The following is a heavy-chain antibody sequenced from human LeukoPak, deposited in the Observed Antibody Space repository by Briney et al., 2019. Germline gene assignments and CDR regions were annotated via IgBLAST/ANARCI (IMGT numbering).Heavy chain of an antibody. CDR2: IYPGDSDT. V-gene: IGHV5-51*01. CDR3: ARLRGHDYVWGRPNWFDP. J-gene: IGHJ5*02. CDR1: GYSFTSYW. Sequence: GESLKISCKGSGYSFTSYWIGWVRQMPGKGLEWMGIIYPGDSDTRYSPSFQGQVTISADKSISTAHLQWSSLKASDTAMYYCARLRGHDYVWGRPNWFDPWGQGTLVTVSS. D-gene: IGHD3-16*01.